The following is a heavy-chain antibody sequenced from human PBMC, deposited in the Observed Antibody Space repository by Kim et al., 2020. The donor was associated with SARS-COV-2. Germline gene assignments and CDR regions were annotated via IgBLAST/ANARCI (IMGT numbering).Heavy chain of an antibody. CDR3: ARHRRAWHVPFDY. V-gene: IGHV4-59*08. CDR2: IFYSGST. J-gene: IGHJ4*02. CDR1: GGPVSTYY. Sequence: SETLSLTCTVSGGPVSTYYWSWIRQPPGKGLEWIGYIFYSGSTKYKSSLKSRITISVDTSKSQFSLKLSSVTAADTAVYYCARHRRAWHVPFDYWGQGIL. D-gene: IGHD3-10*02.